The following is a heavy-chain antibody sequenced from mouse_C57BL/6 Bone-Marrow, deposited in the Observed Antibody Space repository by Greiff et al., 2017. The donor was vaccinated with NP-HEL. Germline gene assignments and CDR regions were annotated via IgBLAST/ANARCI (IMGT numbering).Heavy chain of an antibody. V-gene: IGHV1-81*01. J-gene: IGHJ2*01. D-gene: IGHD1-1*01. CDR1: GYTFTSYG. CDR3: ARVYGSSLYYFDY. CDR2: IYPRSGNT. Sequence: QVQLQQSGAELARPGASVKLSCKASGYTFTSYGISWVKQRTGQGLEWIGEIYPRSGNTYYNEKFKGKATLTADKSSSTAYMELRSLTSEDSAVYFCARVYGSSLYYFDYGGKGTTLTVSS.